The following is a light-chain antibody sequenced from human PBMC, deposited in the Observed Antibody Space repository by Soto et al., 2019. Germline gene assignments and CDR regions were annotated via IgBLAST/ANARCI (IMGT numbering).Light chain of an antibody. CDR3: QTWGTGIVI. Sequence: QAVVTQSPSASASLGASVKITCTLSSGHNSYAIAWHQQQPEKGPRYLMRLNSDGSHSKGDGIPDRFSGSSSGAERYLTISSLQSEDEADYYCQTWGTGIVIFGGGTKVTVL. J-gene: IGLJ2*01. V-gene: IGLV4-69*01. CDR2: LNSDGSH. CDR1: SGHNSYA.